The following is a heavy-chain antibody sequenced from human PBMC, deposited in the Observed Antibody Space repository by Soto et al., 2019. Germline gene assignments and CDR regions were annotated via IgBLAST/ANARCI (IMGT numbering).Heavy chain of an antibody. D-gene: IGHD2-21*01. CDR1: SDSIDTNYW. CDR3: ARGGLAESWFDP. Sequence: ASETLSLTCAVSSDSIDTNYWWSWVRQSPGKGLEWIGEIYRSGSTNYDLSLKSRVTISIDTSKNQFSLNLTSVTAADTAVYYCARGGLAESWFDPWGQGALVTVSS. J-gene: IGHJ5*02. CDR2: IYRSGST. V-gene: IGHV4-4*02.